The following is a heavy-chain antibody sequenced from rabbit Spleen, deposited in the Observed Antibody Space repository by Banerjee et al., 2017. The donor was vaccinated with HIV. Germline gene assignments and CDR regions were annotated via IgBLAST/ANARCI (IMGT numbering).Heavy chain of an antibody. V-gene: IGHV1S7*01. J-gene: IGHJ4*01. CDR2: VYIIGGTT. Sequence: QLKETGGGLVQPGGSLTLSCKASGFDFSGDYMSWVRQAPGKGLEWIGCVYIIGGTTDYASWVDGRFTISSDNAQNTLYLQLNSLTAADTATYFCGRIYHDDFYFNLWGQGTLVTVS. D-gene: IGHD2-1*01. CDR1: GFDFSGDY. CDR3: GRIYHDDFYFNL.